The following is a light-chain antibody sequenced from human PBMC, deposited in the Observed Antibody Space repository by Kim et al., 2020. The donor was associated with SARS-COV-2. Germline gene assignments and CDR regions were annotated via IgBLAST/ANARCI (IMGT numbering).Light chain of an antibody. CDR1: SSDDYDYKY. J-gene: IGLJ1*01. CDR3: SSYTSRSTLV. CDR2: EVS. Sequence: QSALTQPASVSGSPGQSITISCTGTSSDDYDYKYVSWYQQHPDKAPKVMIYEVSTRPSGVSERFSGSKSGNTASLTISGLQAEDEADYYCSSYTSRSTLVFGTGTKVTVL. V-gene: IGLV2-14*01.